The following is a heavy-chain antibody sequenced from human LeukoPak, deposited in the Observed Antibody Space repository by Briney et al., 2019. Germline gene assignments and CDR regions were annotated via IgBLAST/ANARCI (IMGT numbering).Heavy chain of an antibody. V-gene: IGHV1-69*13. CDR2: IIPIFGTA. J-gene: IGHJ4*02. Sequence: SVKVSCKASGGTFSSYAISWVRQAPGQGLEWMGGIIPIFGTANYAQKFQGRVTITADESTSTAYMELSSLRSEDTAVYCCARAVRGYSYGSQGYWGQGTLVTASS. CDR1: GGTFSSYA. CDR3: ARAVRGYSYGSQGY. D-gene: IGHD5-18*01.